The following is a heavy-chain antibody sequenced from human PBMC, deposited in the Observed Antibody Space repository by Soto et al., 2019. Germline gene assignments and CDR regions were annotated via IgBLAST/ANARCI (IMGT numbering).Heavy chain of an antibody. V-gene: IGHV3-53*04. Sequence: GGSLRLSCAASGFTVSSNYMSWVRQAPGKGLEWVSVIYSGGSTYYADSVKGRLTISRHNSKNTLYLQINSLIAEDTAVFYCARDFDSYSLGYYMDVWGKGTTVTVSS. CDR3: ARDFDSYSLGYYMDV. CDR2: IYSGGST. CDR1: GFTVSSNY. J-gene: IGHJ6*03. D-gene: IGHD5-18*01.